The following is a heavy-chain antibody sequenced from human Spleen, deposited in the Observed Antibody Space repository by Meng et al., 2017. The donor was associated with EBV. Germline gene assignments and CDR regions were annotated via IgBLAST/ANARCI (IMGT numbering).Heavy chain of an antibody. CDR1: GASIRSSSYY. CDR3: TRGTTIRDY. D-gene: IGHD5-12*01. CDR2: VYYGVST. Sequence: QLQLQESGPGLVKPSETLSLTCTVSGASIRSSSYYWGWIRQPPGKGLEWIGSVYYGVSTYYSPSVKSRATISVDTSKNQFSLNLNSVTAADTAVYYCTRGTTIRDYWSQGTLVTVS. J-gene: IGHJ4*02. V-gene: IGHV4-39*07.